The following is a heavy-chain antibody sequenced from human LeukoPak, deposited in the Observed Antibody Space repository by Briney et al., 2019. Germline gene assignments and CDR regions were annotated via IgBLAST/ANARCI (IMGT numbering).Heavy chain of an antibody. CDR3: AKGLGARWEYFQH. CDR1: GFTFCAYG. V-gene: IGHV3-30*18. CDR2: ISYDGSNK. J-gene: IGHJ1*01. D-gene: IGHD1-26*01. Sequence: GGSLRLSCAASGFTFCAYGIHWVRQAPGKGLEWLAVISYDGSNKYYADSVKGRFTISRDNPKNTLYLQMNSMRAEDTAVYYCAKGLGARWEYFQHWGQGTLVTVSS.